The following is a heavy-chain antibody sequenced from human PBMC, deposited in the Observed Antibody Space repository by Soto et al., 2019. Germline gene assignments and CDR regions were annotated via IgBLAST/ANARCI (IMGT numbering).Heavy chain of an antibody. Sequence: QVQLLESGPGLVKPSQTLSLICNVSGASISSGGYYWSWIRQRPGGGLEWLGFIYYSGISHYNPSLKNRATISVDTSKNQFSLKLISVPAADTAVYYYARTECIQLWFDYRGQGALVTV. CDR3: ARTECIQLWFDY. D-gene: IGHD1-1*01. CDR1: GASISSGGYY. J-gene: IGHJ4*02. V-gene: IGHV4-31*03. CDR2: IYYSGIS.